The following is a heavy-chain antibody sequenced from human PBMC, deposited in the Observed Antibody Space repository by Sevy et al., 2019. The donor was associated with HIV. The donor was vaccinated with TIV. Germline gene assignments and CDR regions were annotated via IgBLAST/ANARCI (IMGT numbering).Heavy chain of an antibody. Sequence: ASVKVSCKASGYTFTSYGISWVRQAPGQGLEWMGWISVYNGNTNYAQKLQGRVTMTTDTSTSTAYMELRTLISDDTAVYYCARAPWATASGGFDYWGQGTLVTVSS. V-gene: IGHV1-18*04. D-gene: IGHD3-10*01. J-gene: IGHJ4*02. CDR2: ISVYNGNT. CDR1: GYTFTSYG. CDR3: ARAPWATASGGFDY.